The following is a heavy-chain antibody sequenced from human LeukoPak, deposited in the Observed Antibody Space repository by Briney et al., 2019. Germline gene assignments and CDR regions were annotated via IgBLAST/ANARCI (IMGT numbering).Heavy chain of an antibody. CDR1: GGSFSGYY. CDR3: ARALRYPRCVGRLKPGPCCDY. CDR2: INHSGST. V-gene: IGHV4-34*01. D-gene: IGHD3-9*01. Sequence: SETLSLTCAVYGGSFSGYYWSWIRQPPGKGLEWIGEINHSGSTNYNPSLNSRVTISVDTSKNQFSLKLSSVTAADTAVYYGARALRYPRCVGRLKPGPCCDYWRQGTLVTVSS. J-gene: IGHJ4*02.